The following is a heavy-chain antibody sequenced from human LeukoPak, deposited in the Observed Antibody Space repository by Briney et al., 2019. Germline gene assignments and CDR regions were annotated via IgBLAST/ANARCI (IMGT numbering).Heavy chain of an antibody. D-gene: IGHD6-13*01. CDR3: AKDMDVEAAGFSFDY. Sequence: HPGRSLRLSCAASGFTFSSFGMHWVRQAPGKGLEWVSIISYDGINKYFSDSVKSRFTISRDNSKNTLYLQMNSLRRGDTAVYYCAKDMDVEAAGFSFDYWGQGTLVTVSS. CDR1: GFTFSSFG. V-gene: IGHV3-30*18. J-gene: IGHJ4*02. CDR2: ISYDGINK.